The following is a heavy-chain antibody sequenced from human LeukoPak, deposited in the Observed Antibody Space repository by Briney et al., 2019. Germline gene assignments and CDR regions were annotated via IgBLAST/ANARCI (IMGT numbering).Heavy chain of an antibody. D-gene: IGHD3-10*01. V-gene: IGHV3-23*01. Sequence: GGTLRLSCAASGFIFSSYGMSWVRQAPGKGLEWVSAISGSGGSTYYADSVKGRFTISRDNSKNTLYLKMNSLRAEDTAVYYCAKSLDGSGFYYYYYMDVWGKGTTVTISS. J-gene: IGHJ6*03. CDR3: AKSLDGSGFYYYYYMDV. CDR1: GFIFSSYG. CDR2: ISGSGGST.